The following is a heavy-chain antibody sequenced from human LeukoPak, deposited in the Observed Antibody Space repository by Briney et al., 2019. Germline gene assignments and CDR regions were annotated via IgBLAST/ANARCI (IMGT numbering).Heavy chain of an antibody. Sequence: SETLSLTCAVYGGSFSGYYWSWIRQPPGKGLEWIGEINYSGSTNYNPSLKSRVTISVDTSKNQFSLKLSSVTAADTAVYYCARGLAVAGTFVRKNWFDPWGQGTLVTVSS. CDR3: ARGLAVAGTFVRKNWFDP. CDR1: GGSFSGYY. J-gene: IGHJ5*02. D-gene: IGHD6-19*01. V-gene: IGHV4-34*01. CDR2: INYSGST.